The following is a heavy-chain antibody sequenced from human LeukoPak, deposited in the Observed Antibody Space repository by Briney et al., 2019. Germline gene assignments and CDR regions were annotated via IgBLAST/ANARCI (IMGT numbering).Heavy chain of an antibody. CDR3: AKEPEVPRIAAAGTPL. CDR1: GFTFSSYA. V-gene: IGHV3-23*01. CDR2: ISGSGGST. J-gene: IGHJ4*02. Sequence: PGGSLRLSCAASGFTFSSYAMSWVRQAPGKGLEWVSAISGSGGSTYYADSVKGRFTISRDNSKNTLYLQMNSLRAEDTAVYYCAKEPEVPRIAAAGTPLWGQGTLVTASS. D-gene: IGHD6-13*01.